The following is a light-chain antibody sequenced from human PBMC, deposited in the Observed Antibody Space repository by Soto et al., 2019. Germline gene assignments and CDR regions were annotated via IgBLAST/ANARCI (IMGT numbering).Light chain of an antibody. CDR1: QSVSSC. Sequence: VQVTQSQSSMSASVGDRVTITCRASQSVSSCLNWYQQKPGKAPKLLIYAASSLQTGVPSRLSGSGSGTDFTLTISSLQPEDFATYYCQQSDRTPPTFGQGTKVDIK. CDR2: AAS. J-gene: IGKJ1*01. CDR3: QQSDRTPPT. V-gene: IGKV1-39*01.